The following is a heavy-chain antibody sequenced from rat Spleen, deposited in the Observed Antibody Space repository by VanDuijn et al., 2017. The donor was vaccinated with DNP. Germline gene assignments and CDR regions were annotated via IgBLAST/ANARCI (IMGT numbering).Heavy chain of an antibody. D-gene: IGHD4-1*01. J-gene: IGHJ3*01. Sequence: EVQVVESGGGLVQPKESLKISCAASGFIFSNYWMTWIRQAPGKGLEWVASISHDGSSTYYRDSVKGRFTISRDNAKRILFLEMASLKSEDTATYYCARIDGGFAYWGQGTLVTVSS. V-gene: IGHV5-29*01. CDR3: ARIDGGFAY. CDR2: ISHDGSST. CDR1: GFIFSNYW.